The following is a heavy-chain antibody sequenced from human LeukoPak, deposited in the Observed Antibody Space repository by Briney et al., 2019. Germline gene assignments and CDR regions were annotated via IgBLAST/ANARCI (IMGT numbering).Heavy chain of an antibody. D-gene: IGHD6-13*01. V-gene: IGHV3-48*03. Sequence: GGSLRLSCAASGFTFSSYEMNWVRQAPGKGLEWVSYISSSGSTIYYADSVKGRFTISRDNVKNSLYLQMNSLRAEDTAVYYCARKPSSSWYRFDYWGQGTLVTVSS. CDR3: ARKPSSSWYRFDY. CDR2: ISSSGSTI. CDR1: GFTFSSYE. J-gene: IGHJ4*02.